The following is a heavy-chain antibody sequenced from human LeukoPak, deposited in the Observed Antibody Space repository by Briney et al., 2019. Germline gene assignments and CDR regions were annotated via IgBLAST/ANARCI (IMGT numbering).Heavy chain of an antibody. J-gene: IGHJ4*02. V-gene: IGHV4-59*02. CDR2: IYSTGST. CDR1: GGSVSSYY. D-gene: IGHD2-15*01. CDR3: ARDYCSGGSCCSYFDY. Sequence: SETLSLTCTVSGGSVSSYYWSWIRQPPGKGLEWIGYIYSTGSTDYNPSLKSRVTISVDTSKNQFSLKLSSVTAADTAVYYCARDYCSGGSCCSYFDYWGQGTLVTVSS.